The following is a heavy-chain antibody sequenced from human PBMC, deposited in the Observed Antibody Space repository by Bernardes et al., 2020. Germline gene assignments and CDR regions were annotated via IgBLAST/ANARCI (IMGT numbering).Heavy chain of an antibody. V-gene: IGHV1-2*06. CDR2: INPNSGGT. CDR1: GYTFTGYY. Sequence: ASVKVSCKASGYTFTGYYMHWVRQAPGQGLEWMGRINPNSGGTNYAQKFQGRVTMTRDTSISTAYMELSRLRSDDTAVYYCARDTGPQLVGMDVWGKGTTVTVSS. J-gene: IGHJ6*04. D-gene: IGHD6-6*01. CDR3: ARDTGPQLVGMDV.